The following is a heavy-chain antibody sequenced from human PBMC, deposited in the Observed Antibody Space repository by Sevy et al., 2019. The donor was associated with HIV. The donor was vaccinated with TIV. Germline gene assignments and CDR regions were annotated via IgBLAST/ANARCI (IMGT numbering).Heavy chain of an antibody. J-gene: IGHJ6*02. V-gene: IGHV3-33*01. CDR3: ARDVDSNYDGIDA. D-gene: IGHD4-4*01. CDR1: GFIFSNHG. CDR2: IWYDGSDT. Sequence: GGSLRLSCAASGFIFSNHGMHWVRQAPGKGLEWVARIWYDGSDTYYGESVKGRFTISRDNSQNTVDLQMNSLRVEDTSEYYCARDVDSNYDGIDAWGQGTTVTVSS.